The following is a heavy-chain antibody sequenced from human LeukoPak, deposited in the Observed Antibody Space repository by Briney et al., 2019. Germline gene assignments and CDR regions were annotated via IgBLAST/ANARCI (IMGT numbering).Heavy chain of an antibody. CDR2: ISRTSNYI. CDR1: GFSFSDYS. Sequence: GGSLRLSCAASGFSFSDYSLNWVRQAPGKGLEWVSSISRTSNYIYYADSVKGRFTISRDNARNSLYLQMNSLRAEDTAVYYCAKSGYNRFDYWGQGTLVTVSS. V-gene: IGHV3-21*04. CDR3: AKSGYNRFDY. D-gene: IGHD5-24*01. J-gene: IGHJ4*02.